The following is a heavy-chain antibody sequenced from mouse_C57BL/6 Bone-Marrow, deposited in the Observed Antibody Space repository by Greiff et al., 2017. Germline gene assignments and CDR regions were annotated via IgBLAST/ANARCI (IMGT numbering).Heavy chain of an antibody. Sequence: QVQLQQSGAELVKPGASVKLSCKASGYTFTSYWMQWVKQRPGKGLEWIGEIDPSDSYTNYNQKFKGKATLTVDISSSTAYMQLSNLSSEDSAVYYYAKETFDYWGQGTALTVAS. CDR3: AKETFDY. V-gene: IGHV1-50*01. CDR1: GYTFTSYW. CDR2: IDPSDSYT. J-gene: IGHJ2*01.